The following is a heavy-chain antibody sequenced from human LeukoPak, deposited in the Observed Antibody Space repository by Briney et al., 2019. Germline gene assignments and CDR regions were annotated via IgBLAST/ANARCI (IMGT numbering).Heavy chain of an antibody. Sequence: GSLRLSCAASGFTFSNYAMAWVRQPPGKGLEWIGSIYYSGSTYYNPSLKSRVTISVDTSKNQFSLKLSSVTAADTAVYYCARVNYGSGSYYNWFDPWGQGTLVTVSS. CDR2: IYYSGST. J-gene: IGHJ5*02. V-gene: IGHV4-39*07. CDR3: ARVNYGSGSYYNWFDP. D-gene: IGHD3-10*01. CDR1: GFTFSNYA.